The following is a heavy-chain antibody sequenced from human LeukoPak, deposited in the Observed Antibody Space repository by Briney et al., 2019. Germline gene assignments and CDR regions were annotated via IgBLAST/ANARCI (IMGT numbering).Heavy chain of an antibody. V-gene: IGHV4-34*01. CDR3: ARGRFRYSYGYRDVDFDY. D-gene: IGHD5-18*01. J-gene: IGHJ4*02. Sequence: NPSETLSLTCAVYGGSFSGYYRSWIRQPPGKGLEWIGEINHSGSTNYNPSLKSRVTISVDTSKNQFSLKLSSVTAADTAVYYCARGRFRYSYGYRDVDFDYWGQGTLVTVSS. CDR2: INHSGST. CDR1: GGSFSGYY.